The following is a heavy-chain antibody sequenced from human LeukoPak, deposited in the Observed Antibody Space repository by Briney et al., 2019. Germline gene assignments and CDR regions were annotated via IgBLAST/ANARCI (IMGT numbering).Heavy chain of an antibody. CDR2: INPNSGGT. J-gene: IGHJ4*02. V-gene: IGHV1-2*06. CDR1: GYTFTGYY. Sequence: ASVKVSCKASGYTFTGYYMHWVRQAPGQGLEWMGRINPNSGGTNYAQKFQGRVTTTRDTSISTAYMELSRLRSDDTAVYYCARENYYDSNESLDYWGQGTLVTVSS. CDR3: ARENYYDSNESLDY. D-gene: IGHD3-22*01.